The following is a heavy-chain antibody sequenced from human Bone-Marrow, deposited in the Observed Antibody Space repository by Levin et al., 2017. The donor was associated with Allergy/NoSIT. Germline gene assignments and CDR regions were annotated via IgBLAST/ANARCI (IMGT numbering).Heavy chain of an antibody. CDR2: IRSKIYGGKI. CDR3: ARGSQGPCVGGACYKVWAFDY. V-gene: IGHV3-49*03. D-gene: IGHD2-21*02. Sequence: PGGSLRLSCTGSGFMFGDYTVSWLRQAPGKGLEWIGFIRSKIYGGKIEYAASVSGRFAISRDDSKRTAYLQLSSLKTEDTAVYYCARGSQGPCVGGACYKVWAFDYWGQGTLVTVSS. CDR1: GFMFGDYT. J-gene: IGHJ4*02.